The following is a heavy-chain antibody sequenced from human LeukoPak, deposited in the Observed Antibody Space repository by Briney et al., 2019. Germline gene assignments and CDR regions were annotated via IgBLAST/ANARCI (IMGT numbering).Heavy chain of an antibody. D-gene: IGHD3-9*01. CDR1: GGTFSSYA. Sequence: SVKVSCKASGGTFSSYAISWMRQAPGQGLEWMGRIIPILGRIKYAQKFQGRVTITADKSTSTAYMELSSLRSEDTAVYYCARDADDYDILTGYSKGNAFDIWGQGTMVTVSS. CDR3: ARDADDYDILTGYSKGNAFDI. V-gene: IGHV1-69*04. J-gene: IGHJ3*02. CDR2: IIPILGRI.